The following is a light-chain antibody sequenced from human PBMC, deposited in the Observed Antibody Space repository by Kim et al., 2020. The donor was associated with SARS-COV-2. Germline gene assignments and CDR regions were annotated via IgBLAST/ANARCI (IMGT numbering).Light chain of an antibody. Sequence: PALNDCRSCQSLVYSEGNTDMYSFNQKPGQSPLRLSYKVSTRDSGVPDRFSGSGSGTEFTLQISRVEAEDVGVYYCMKGTNWTFTFGPGTKVDIK. CDR3: MKGTNWTFT. J-gene: IGKJ3*01. CDR2: KVS. V-gene: IGKV2-30*01. CDR1: QSLVYSEGNTD.